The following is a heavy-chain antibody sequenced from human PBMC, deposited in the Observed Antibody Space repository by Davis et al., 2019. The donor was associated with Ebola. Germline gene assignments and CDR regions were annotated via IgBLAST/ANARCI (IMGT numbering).Heavy chain of an antibody. CDR3: ARASLGYYGSGSYDLSY. Sequence: GSLRLSCAVSGGSISSSNWWSWVRQPPGKGLEWIGEIYHSGSTNYNPSLKSRVTISVDTSKNQFSLKLSSVTAADTAVYYCARASLGYYGSGSYDLSYWGQGTLVTVSS. J-gene: IGHJ4*02. CDR1: GGSISSSNW. D-gene: IGHD3-10*01. CDR2: IYHSGST. V-gene: IGHV4-4*02.